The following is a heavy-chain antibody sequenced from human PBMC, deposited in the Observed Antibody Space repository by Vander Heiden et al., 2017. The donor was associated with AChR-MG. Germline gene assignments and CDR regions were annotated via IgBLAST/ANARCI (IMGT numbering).Heavy chain of an antibody. CDR2: ISYEGSNK. CDR1: GFTFSGYV. D-gene: IGHD2-15*01. Sequence: QVQLVESGGGVVQPGRSLRLSCAASGFTFSGYVMHWVRQAPGKGLEWVAVISYEGSNKYYADAVKGRFTISRDNSKNTLYLQMNSLRAEDTAVYYCAKGMEVVVAATQFDYWGQGTLVTVSS. J-gene: IGHJ4*02. V-gene: IGHV3-30*18. CDR3: AKGMEVVVAATQFDY.